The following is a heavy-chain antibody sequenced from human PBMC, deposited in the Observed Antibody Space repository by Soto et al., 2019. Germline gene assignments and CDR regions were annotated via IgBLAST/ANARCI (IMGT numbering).Heavy chain of an antibody. V-gene: IGHV3-11*01. Sequence: PGGSLRLSCAAPGFTFSDYYMSWIRQAPGKGLEWISYISSSGNTVYYADSVEGRFTISRDNAQNSLYLQMNNLRAEDTAVYYCARDSRVYYGSGSSVDGWGQGTLVTVSS. CDR1: GFTFSDYY. J-gene: IGHJ4*02. CDR3: ARDSRVYYGSGSSVDG. CDR2: ISSSGNTV. D-gene: IGHD3-10*01.